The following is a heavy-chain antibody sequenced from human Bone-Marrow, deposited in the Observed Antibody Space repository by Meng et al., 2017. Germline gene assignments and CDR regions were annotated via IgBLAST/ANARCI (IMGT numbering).Heavy chain of an antibody. V-gene: IGHV1-2*06. CDR3: ARDEDISAAGKLFGDY. D-gene: IGHD6-13*01. J-gene: IGHJ4*02. Sequence: QVLLVQAWPEVKNPGASVKLSCKPSGYTFAAYWIHWLRQAPGQGLEWMGRIDPNNDHTQYAQNFQGRVTMTSDTSISTVYMELNGLRSDDTAVYYCARDEDISAAGKLFGDYWGQGTLVTVSS. CDR1: GYTFAAYW. CDR2: IDPNNDHT.